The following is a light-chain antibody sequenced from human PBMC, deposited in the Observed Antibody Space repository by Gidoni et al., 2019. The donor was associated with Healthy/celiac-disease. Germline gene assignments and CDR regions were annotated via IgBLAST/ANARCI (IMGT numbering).Light chain of an antibody. J-gene: IGKJ1*01. CDR2: AAS. V-gene: IGKV1-39*01. CDR1: QSISSY. Sequence: IQMTQSPSSLSACVGDRVTITCRASQSISSYLNWYQQKPGKAPKLLIYAASSLQSGVPSRFSGSGSGTDFTLTIRSLQPEDFATYYCQPSYNTPCTFAQGTKVEIK. CDR3: QPSYNTPCT.